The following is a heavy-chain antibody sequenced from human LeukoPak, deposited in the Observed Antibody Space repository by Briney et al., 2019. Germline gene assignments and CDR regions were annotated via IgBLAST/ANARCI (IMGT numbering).Heavy chain of an antibody. J-gene: IGHJ4*02. CDR2: ISGSGGST. V-gene: IGHV3-23*01. CDR1: GFTLSSYA. D-gene: IGHD2-2*03. CDR3: AKGLDIVVVPAAPFDY. Sequence: GGSLRLSCAASGFTLSSYAMSWVRQAPGKGLEWVSAISGSGGSTYYADSVKGRFTISRDNSKNTLYLQMNSLRAEDTAVYYCAKGLDIVVVPAAPFDYWGQGTLVTVSS.